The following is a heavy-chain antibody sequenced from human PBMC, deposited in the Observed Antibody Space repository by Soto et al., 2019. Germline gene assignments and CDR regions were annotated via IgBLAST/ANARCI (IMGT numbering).Heavy chain of an antibody. CDR2: ISGSGGST. CDR1: GFTFSSYA. CDR3: AKEGRASGWGYFDY. V-gene: IGHV3-23*01. D-gene: IGHD6-19*01. J-gene: IGHJ4*02. Sequence: EVQLLESGGGLVQPGGSLRLSCSASGFTFSSYAMSWVRQAPGKGLEWVSAISGSGGSTYYADSVKGRFTISRDNSKNTLYLPMNSLRAEDTAVDYCAKEGRASGWGYFDYGGQGTLVTVSS.